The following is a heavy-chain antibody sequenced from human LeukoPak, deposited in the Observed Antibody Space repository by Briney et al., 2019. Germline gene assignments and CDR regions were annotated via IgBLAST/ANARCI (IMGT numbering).Heavy chain of an antibody. Sequence: SETLSLTCAVYGGSFSGYYWSWIRQPPGKGLEWIGEINHSGSTNYNPSLKSRVIISVDTSKNQFSLKMSSVTAADTAVYYCGRDRSGGYSVDYWGQGTLVTVS. D-gene: IGHD1-26*01. V-gene: IGHV4-34*01. J-gene: IGHJ4*02. CDR1: GGSFSGYY. CDR2: INHSGST. CDR3: GRDRSGGYSVDY.